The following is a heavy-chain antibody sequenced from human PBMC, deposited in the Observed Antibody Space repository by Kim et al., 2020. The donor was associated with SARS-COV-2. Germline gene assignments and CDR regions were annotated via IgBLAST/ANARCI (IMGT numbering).Heavy chain of an antibody. CDR2: ISSSSSYI. V-gene: IGHV3-21*01. CDR1: GFTFSSYS. Sequence: GGSLRLSCAASGFTFSSYSMNWVRQAPGKGLEWVSSISSSSSYIYYADSVKGRFTISRDNAKNSLYLQMNSLRAEDTAVYYCKSQSVRGVTRGWFDPWGQGTLVTVSS. CDR3: KSQSVRGVTRGWFDP. D-gene: IGHD3-10*01. J-gene: IGHJ5*02.